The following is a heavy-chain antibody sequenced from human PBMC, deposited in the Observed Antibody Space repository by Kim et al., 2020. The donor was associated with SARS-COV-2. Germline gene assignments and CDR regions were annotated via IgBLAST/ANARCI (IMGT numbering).Heavy chain of an antibody. Sequence: SPSFQGHVTISADKSISTAYLQWSSLKASDTAMYYCARSSDCSSTSCLDYWGQGTLVTVSS. J-gene: IGHJ4*02. V-gene: IGHV5-10-1*01. D-gene: IGHD2-2*01. CDR3: ARSSDCSSTSCLDY.